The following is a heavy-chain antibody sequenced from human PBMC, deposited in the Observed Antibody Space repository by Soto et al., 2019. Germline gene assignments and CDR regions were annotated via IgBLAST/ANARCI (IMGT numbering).Heavy chain of an antibody. CDR2: IYYSGST. CDR3: ARHFLYGGYYYYYMDV. V-gene: IGHV4-59*08. CDR1: GGSISSYY. Sequence: SETLSLTCTVSGGSISSYYWSWIRQPPGKGLEWIGYIYYSGSTNYNPSLKSRVTISVDTSKNQFSLKLSSVTAADTAVYYCARHFLYGGYYYYYMDVWGKGTTVTISS. D-gene: IGHD3-16*01. J-gene: IGHJ6*03.